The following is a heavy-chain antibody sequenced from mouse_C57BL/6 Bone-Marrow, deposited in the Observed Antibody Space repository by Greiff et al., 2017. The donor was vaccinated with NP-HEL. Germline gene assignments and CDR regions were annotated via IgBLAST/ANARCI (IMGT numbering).Heavy chain of an antibody. J-gene: IGHJ4*01. V-gene: IGHV5-9-1*02. CDR2: ISSGGDYI. D-gene: IGHD2-4*01. Sequence: EVHLVESGEGLVKPGGSLKLSCAASGFTFSSYAMSWVRQTPEKRLEWVAYISSGGDYIYYADTVKGRFTISRDNARNTLYLQMSSLKSEDTAMYYCTGAYDYDRYAMDYWGQGTSVTVSS. CDR1: GFTFSSYA. CDR3: TGAYDYDRYAMDY.